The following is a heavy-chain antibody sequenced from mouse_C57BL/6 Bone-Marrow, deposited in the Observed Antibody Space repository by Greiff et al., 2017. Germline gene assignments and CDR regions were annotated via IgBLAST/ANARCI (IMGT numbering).Heavy chain of an antibody. CDR1: GYTFTSYG. CDR3: ARDGYYAMDY. V-gene: IGHV1-81*01. CDR2: IYPRSGNT. Sequence: QVQLQQSGAELARPGASVKLSCTASGYTFTSYGISWVKQRPGQGLEWIGEIYPRSGNTYYNETFKGKDTLTADKSSSTVYMELRSLTSEDSAVYFCARDGYYAMDYWGQGTSVTVSS. D-gene: IGHD2-3*01. J-gene: IGHJ4*01.